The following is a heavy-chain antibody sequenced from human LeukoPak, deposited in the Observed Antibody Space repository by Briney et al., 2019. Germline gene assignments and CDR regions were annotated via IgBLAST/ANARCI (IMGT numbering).Heavy chain of an antibody. Sequence: SETLSLTCTVSGGSISSSSYYWGWIRQPPGKGLEWIGSIYYSGSTYYNPSLRSRVTISVDRSRNQFSLKLSSVTAADTAVYYCARVGKPRTYYFDYWGQGTLVTVSS. CDR2: IYYSGST. D-gene: IGHD1-14*01. J-gene: IGHJ4*02. CDR1: GGSISSSSYY. CDR3: ARVGKPRTYYFDY. V-gene: IGHV4-39*07.